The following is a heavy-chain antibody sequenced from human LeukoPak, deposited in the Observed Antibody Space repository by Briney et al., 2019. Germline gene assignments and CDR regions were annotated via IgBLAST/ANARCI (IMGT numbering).Heavy chain of an antibody. V-gene: IGHV7-4-1*02. CDR1: GYTFTSYA. J-gene: IGHJ5*02. D-gene: IGHD2-2*01. CDR2: INTNTGNP. CDR3: ARIVVVPAAIFGWFDP. Sequence: ASVTVSCKASGYTFTSYAMNWVRQAPGQGLEWMGWINTNTGNPTYAQGFTGRFVFSLDTSVSTAYLQISSLKAEDTAVYYCARIVVVPAAIFGWFDPWGQGTLVTVSS.